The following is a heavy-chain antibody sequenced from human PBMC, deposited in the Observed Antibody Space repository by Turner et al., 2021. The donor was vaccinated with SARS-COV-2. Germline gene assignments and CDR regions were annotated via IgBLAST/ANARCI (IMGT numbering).Heavy chain of an antibody. CDR1: GFTFSNYG. V-gene: IGHV3-21*01. J-gene: IGHJ4*02. D-gene: IGHD3-22*01. CDR2: ISSSSNYI. Sequence: EVQLVESGGGLVKPGGSLRLSSAASGFTFSNYGMNWVRQAPGKGLECVSCISSSSNYISDADSMRGRFTITRDNAKSSLYLQMNSLRAEDTALYYCARELPSSDRYFDTWGQGTLVTVSS. CDR3: ARELPSSDRYFDT.